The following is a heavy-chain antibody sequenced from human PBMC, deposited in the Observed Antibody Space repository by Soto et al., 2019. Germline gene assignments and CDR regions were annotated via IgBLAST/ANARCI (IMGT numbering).Heavy chain of an antibody. D-gene: IGHD5-12*01. V-gene: IGHV4-34*02. Sequence: QVQLEQWGAGLLKPSETLSLTCAVYGGSFSGYYWSWIRQPPGKGLEWIGEINHSGSTNYNPSLKSRVTISVDTSKNLFSLNLYSVTAADTAVYYCARGRWLRQSFDYWSQGTLVTVSS. J-gene: IGHJ4*02. CDR3: ARGRWLRQSFDY. CDR1: GGSFSGYY. CDR2: INHSGST.